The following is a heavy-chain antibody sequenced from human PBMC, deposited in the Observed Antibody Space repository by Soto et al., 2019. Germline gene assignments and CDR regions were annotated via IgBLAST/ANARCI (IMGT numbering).Heavy chain of an antibody. D-gene: IGHD2-15*01. CDR3: ARGDCVGGTCYSLAGSFYYYMDV. Sequence: EVQLVESGGGLVQPGGSLRLSCVASGFTFSNYWMYWVRQAPGEGLVWVSRINSDGSVSSYADSVKGRLTISRDNVKNTLYLQMASLRAVDTGVYYCARGDCVGGTCYSLAGSFYYYMDVWGKGTTVTVFS. J-gene: IGHJ6*03. V-gene: IGHV3-74*01. CDR2: INSDGSVS. CDR1: GFTFSNYW.